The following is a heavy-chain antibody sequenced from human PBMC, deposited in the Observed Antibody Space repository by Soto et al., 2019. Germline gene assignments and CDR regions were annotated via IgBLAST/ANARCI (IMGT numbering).Heavy chain of an antibody. CDR1: GYTFTSYA. V-gene: IGHV1-3*01. CDR3: ARPTPEGDAFDI. Sequence: EASVKVSCKASGYTFTSYAMHWVRQAPGQRLEWMGWINAGNGNTKYSQKFQGRVTITRDTSASTAYMELSSLRSEDTAVYYCARPTPEGDAFDILGQGTMATV. J-gene: IGHJ3*02. CDR2: INAGNGNT.